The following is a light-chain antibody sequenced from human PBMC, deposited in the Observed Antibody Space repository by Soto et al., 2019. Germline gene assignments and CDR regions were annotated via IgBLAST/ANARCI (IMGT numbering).Light chain of an antibody. CDR3: QQYYSYPVT. CDR2: AAS. J-gene: IGKJ3*01. CDR1: QGISSY. V-gene: IGKV1-8*01. Sequence: AIRMTQSPSSLSASTGDRVTITCRASQGISSYLPWYQQKPGKAPKLLIYAASTLQSGVPSRFSGSGSGTDFTRTISCLQSGDFATYYCQQYYSYPVTFGPGTKVDIK.